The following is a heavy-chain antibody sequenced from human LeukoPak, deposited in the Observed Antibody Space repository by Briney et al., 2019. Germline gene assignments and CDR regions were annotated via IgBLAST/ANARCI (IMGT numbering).Heavy chain of an antibody. CDR3: ATGWSGYYWTT. CDR2: IYHSGST. Sequence: SETLSLTCRVSGYSISSGYYWGWIRQPPGKGLEWIGSIYHSGSTYYNTSLKSRVTISVDTSKNQFSLKLNSVTAADTAVYYCATGWSGYYWTTWGQGTLVAVSS. CDR1: GYSISSGYY. V-gene: IGHV4-38-2*02. D-gene: IGHD3-3*01. J-gene: IGHJ5*02.